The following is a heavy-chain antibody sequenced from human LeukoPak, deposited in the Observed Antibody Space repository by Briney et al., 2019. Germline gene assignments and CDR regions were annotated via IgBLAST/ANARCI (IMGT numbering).Heavy chain of an antibody. D-gene: IGHD3-22*01. CDR3: ARGSSYDSSGYYDYYYYGMDV. CDR2: IIPIFGTA. V-gene: IGHV1-69*01. CDR1: GGTFSSYA. Sequence: SVTVSCTASGGTFSSYAISWVRQAPGQGLEWMGGIIPIFGTANYAQKFQGRVTITADESTSTAYMELSSLRSEDTAVYYCARGSSYDSSGYYDYYYYGMDVWGQGTTVTVSS. J-gene: IGHJ6*02.